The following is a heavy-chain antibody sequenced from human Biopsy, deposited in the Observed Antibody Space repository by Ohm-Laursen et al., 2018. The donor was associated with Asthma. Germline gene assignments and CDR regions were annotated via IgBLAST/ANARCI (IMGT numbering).Heavy chain of an antibody. V-gene: IGHV3-11*01. D-gene: IGHD6-19*01. CDR3: ARDSYSSGLYDDFES. J-gene: IGHJ4*02. CDR2: INGKSNSI. CDR1: GFTFSDYY. Sequence: GSLRLSCAASGFTFSDYYMSWIRQAPGKGLEWISYINGKSNSIEYADSVKGRFTISRDNAKNSLYLQMNSLRAEDTAVYYCARDSYSSGLYDDFESRGQGTLVTVSS.